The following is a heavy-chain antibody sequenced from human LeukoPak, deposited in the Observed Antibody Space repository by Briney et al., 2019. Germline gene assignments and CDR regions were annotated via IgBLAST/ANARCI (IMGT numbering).Heavy chain of an antibody. J-gene: IGHJ6*03. Sequence: PGGSLRLSCAASGFTFSSYAMSWVRQAPGKGVEWVSAISGSGGSTYYADSVKGRFTISRDNSKNTLYLQMNSLRAEDTAVYYCAKAKVAGAPLYYYCMDVWGKGTTVTVSS. CDR3: AKAKVAGAPLYYYCMDV. D-gene: IGHD7-27*01. V-gene: IGHV3-23*01. CDR1: GFTFSSYA. CDR2: ISGSGGST.